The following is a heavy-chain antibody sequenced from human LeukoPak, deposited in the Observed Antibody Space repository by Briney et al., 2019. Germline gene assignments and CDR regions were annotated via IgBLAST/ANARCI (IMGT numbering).Heavy chain of an antibody. CDR1: GFTFSTYA. V-gene: IGHV3-23*01. D-gene: IGHD2-21*01. J-gene: IGHJ4*02. CDR2: ISGSGGST. Sequence: PGGSLRLSCAASGFTFSTYAMSWVRQGPGKGLEWVSVISGSGGSTYYADSVKGRFTISRDNSKNTLYLQMNSLRAEDTAVYYCAKAVAYGHFDYWGQGTLVTVSS. CDR3: AKAVAYGHFDY.